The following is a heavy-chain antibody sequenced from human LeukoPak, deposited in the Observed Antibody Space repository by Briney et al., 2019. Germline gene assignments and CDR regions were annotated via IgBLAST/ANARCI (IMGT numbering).Heavy chain of an antibody. CDR3: ARAVPARDGYNFSYYYYYGMDV. CDR1: GGSFSGYY. J-gene: IGHJ6*02. CDR2: INHSGST. D-gene: IGHD5-24*01. Sequence: SETLSLTCAVYGGSFSGYYWSWIRQPPGKGLEWIGEINHSGSTNYNPSLKSRVTISVDTSKNQFSLKLSSVTAADTAVYYCARAVPARDGYNFSYYYYYGMDVWGQGTTVTVSS. V-gene: IGHV4-34*01.